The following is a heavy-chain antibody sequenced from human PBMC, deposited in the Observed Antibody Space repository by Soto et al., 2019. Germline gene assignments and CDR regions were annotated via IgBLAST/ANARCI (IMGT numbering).Heavy chain of an antibody. J-gene: IGHJ6*03. CDR1: GGSVSSGTYY. V-gene: IGHV4-61*01. D-gene: IGHD1-1*01. CDR2: INYSGST. CDR3: ARPPRLERSYYMDV. Sequence: SETLSLTCTVSGGSVSSGTYYWSWIRQPPGKGLEWIGNINYSGSTNYNPSLKSRVTISVDTSKNQFSLKLSSVTAADTAVYYCARPPRLERSYYMDVWGKGTTVTVSS.